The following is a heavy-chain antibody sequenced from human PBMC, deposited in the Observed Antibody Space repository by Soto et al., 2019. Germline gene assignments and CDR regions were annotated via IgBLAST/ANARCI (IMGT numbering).Heavy chain of an antibody. D-gene: IGHD5-12*01. Sequence: ASVKVSCKASGHTFTSYAMHWVRQAPGQRLEWMGWINAGNGNTKYSQKFQGRVTITRDTSASTAYMELSSLRSEDTAVYYCARYGGYATTAYYYYYMDVWGKGTTVTVSS. CDR1: GHTFTSYA. CDR3: ARYGGYATTAYYYYYMDV. J-gene: IGHJ6*03. CDR2: INAGNGNT. V-gene: IGHV1-3*01.